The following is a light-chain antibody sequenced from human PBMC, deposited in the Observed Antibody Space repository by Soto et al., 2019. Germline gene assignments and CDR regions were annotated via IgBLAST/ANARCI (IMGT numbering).Light chain of an antibody. CDR3: SSYTSSSTNWV. J-gene: IGLJ3*02. CDR1: SSDIGSYNY. CDR2: QVS. Sequence: QSALTQPASVSGSPGQSITISCTGTSSDIGSYNYVSWYQQHPGKAPELMIYQVSNRPSGVSNRFSGSKFGNTASLTISGLQAEDEADYYCSSYTSSSTNWVFGGGTQLTVL. V-gene: IGLV2-14*01.